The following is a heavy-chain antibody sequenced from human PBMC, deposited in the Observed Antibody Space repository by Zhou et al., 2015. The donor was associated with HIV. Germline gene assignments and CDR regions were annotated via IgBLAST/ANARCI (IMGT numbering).Heavy chain of an antibody. CDR1: GFTFDDHA. CDR2: ISSGVTTV. CDR3: ARVGQQLVLDY. D-gene: IGHD6-13*01. Sequence: EVQLVESGGGLVQPGRSLRLSCAASGFTFDDHAMHWVRQAPGKGLEWVSYISSGVTTVFYADSVKGRFTISRDNAKNSLSLQMNSLRAEDTAVYYCARVGQQLVLDYWGQGTLVTVSS. V-gene: IGHV3-48*03. J-gene: IGHJ4*02.